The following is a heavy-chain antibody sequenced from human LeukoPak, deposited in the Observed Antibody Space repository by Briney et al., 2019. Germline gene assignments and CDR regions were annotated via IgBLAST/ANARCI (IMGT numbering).Heavy chain of an antibody. D-gene: IGHD3-22*01. V-gene: IGHV4-34*01. CDR2: INHSGST. CDR1: GGSFSGYY. CDR3: ARVKNDAPRFGGSSGPHDY. J-gene: IGHJ4*02. Sequence: SETLSLTCAVYGGSFSGYYWSWIRQPPGKGLEWIGEINHSGSTNYNPSLKSRVTISVDTSKNQFSLKLSSVTAADTAVYYCARVKNDAPRFGGSSGPHDYWGQGTLVTVSS.